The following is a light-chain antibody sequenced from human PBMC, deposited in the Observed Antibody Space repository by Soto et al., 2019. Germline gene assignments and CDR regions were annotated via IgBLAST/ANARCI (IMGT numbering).Light chain of an antibody. V-gene: IGKV1-16*02. CDR3: QQYISYPRT. J-gene: IGKJ1*01. Sequence: DIQMTQSPSSLSASVGDRVTITCQASQGISNYLAWFQQKPGKAPKSLIYAASNLQSGVPSKFSGSGSGADFTLTISSLQPEDFGTYYCQQYISYPRTFGQGTKVEIK. CDR1: QGISNY. CDR2: AAS.